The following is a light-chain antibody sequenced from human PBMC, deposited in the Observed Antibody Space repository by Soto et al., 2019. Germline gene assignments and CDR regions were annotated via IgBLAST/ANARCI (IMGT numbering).Light chain of an antibody. CDR2: HAS. Sequence: DIQMTQSPSTLSASIGDTVTVACRASQGISNWLAWYQQKPGKAPKLLIFHASSLESGVPSRFSGSGSGTEFTITSISLQSDDFATYYCQQYSSYPTFVQGTKVEIK. CDR1: QGISNW. CDR3: QQYSSYPT. J-gene: IGKJ1*01. V-gene: IGKV1-5*01.